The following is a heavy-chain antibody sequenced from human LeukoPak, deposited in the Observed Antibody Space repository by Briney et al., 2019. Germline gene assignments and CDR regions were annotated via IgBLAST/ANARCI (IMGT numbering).Heavy chain of an antibody. Sequence: SETLSLTCTVSGGSISSYYWSWIRQPPGKGLEWIGYIYTSGSTNYNPSLKSRVTISVDTSKNQFSLKLSSVTAADTAVYYCARRTRVVVPAYYYYYYYMDVWGKGTTVTVSS. CDR3: ARRTRVVVPAYYYYYYYMDV. J-gene: IGHJ6*03. CDR2: IYTSGST. D-gene: IGHD2-2*01. CDR1: GGSISSYY. V-gene: IGHV4-4*09.